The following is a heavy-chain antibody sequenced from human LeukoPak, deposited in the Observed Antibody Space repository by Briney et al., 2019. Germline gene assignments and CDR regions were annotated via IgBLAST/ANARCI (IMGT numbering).Heavy chain of an antibody. J-gene: IGHJ4*02. D-gene: IGHD2-2*01. CDR3: ARAGCSSTSCPFDY. V-gene: IGHV4-59*01. CDR1: GGSISSYY. Sequence: SEPLSLTCTVSGGSISSYYWSWIRQPPGKGLEWIGYIYYSGSTNYNPSLKSRVTISVDTSKNQFSLKLSSVTAADTAVYYCARAGCSSTSCPFDYWGQGTLVTVSS. CDR2: IYYSGST.